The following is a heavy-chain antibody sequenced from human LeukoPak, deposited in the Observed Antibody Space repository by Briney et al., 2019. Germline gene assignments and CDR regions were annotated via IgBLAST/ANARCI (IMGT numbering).Heavy chain of an antibody. CDR3: ARLTYYYDSSGYYYDSSFWFDP. V-gene: IGHV1-69*04. CDR2: IIPILGIA. D-gene: IGHD3-22*01. J-gene: IGHJ5*02. CDR1: GGTFGSYA. Sequence: SVKVSCKPSGGTFGSYATSWVRQTPGQGLEWMGRIIPILGIANYAQKFQGRVTITADKSTSTAYMELSSLRSEDTAVYYCARLTYYYDSSGYYYDSSFWFDPWGQGTLVTVSS.